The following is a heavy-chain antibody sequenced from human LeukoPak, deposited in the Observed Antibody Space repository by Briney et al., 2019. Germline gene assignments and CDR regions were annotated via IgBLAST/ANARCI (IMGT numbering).Heavy chain of an antibody. V-gene: IGHV3-74*01. CDR3: ARVGYHANYLDY. CDR1: GFTFSDFW. D-gene: IGHD5-18*01. Sequence: GGSLRLACAASGFTFSDFWMHWVSQAPGKGLVGVSRINSGGTVTNYADSVKGRLTTSRDNAKNTLYLQMNSLRAEDTAVYYCARVGYHANYLDYWGQGSLVTVSS. J-gene: IGHJ4*02. CDR2: INSGGTVT.